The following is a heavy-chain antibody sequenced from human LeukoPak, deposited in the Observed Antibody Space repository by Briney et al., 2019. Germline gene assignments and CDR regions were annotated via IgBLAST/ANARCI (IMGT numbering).Heavy chain of an antibody. Sequence: SVKVSCKASGGTFSSYAISWVRQAPGLGLEWMGGIIPIFGTANYAQKFQGRVTITADESTSTAYMELSSLRSEDTAVYYCARDFADYGDYWPRFDPWGQGTLVTVSS. CDR3: ARDFADYGDYWPRFDP. D-gene: IGHD4-17*01. CDR1: GGTFSSYA. CDR2: IIPIFGTA. V-gene: IGHV1-69*01. J-gene: IGHJ5*02.